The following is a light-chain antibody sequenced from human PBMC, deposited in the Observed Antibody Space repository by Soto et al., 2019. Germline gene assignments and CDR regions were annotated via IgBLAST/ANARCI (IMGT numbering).Light chain of an antibody. J-gene: IGKJ1*01. Sequence: EIALTQSPGTLSLSPGEAATLSCRASQSVSSNYLAWYQQKRGQAPRLLIYGASSRATGIPDRFSGSGSGTDFTLTISRLESEDFAVYYCQQYGNSPRTFGQGTKVDIK. CDR3: QQYGNSPRT. CDR1: QSVSSNY. V-gene: IGKV3-20*01. CDR2: GAS.